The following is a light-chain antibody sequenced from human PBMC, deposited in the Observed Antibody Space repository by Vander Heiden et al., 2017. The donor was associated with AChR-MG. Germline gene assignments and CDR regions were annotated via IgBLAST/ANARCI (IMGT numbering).Light chain of an antibody. CDR2: DNT. J-gene: IGLJ1*01. CDR1: TSNIGNNY. CDR3: GAWDTSLRTGV. Sequence: QSLLTQPPSVSAAPGQKVTISCSGSTSNIGNNYVSWYQQLPRTAPKLLIYDNTKRPSEIPDRFSGTKSGTSATLDITGLQPGDEAEYFCGAWDTSLRTGVFGTGTQVTVL. V-gene: IGLV1-51*01.